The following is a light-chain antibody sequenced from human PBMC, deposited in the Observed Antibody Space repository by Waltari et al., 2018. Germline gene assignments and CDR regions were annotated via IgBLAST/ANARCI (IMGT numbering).Light chain of an antibody. CDR1: TSNTGAGYD. Sequence: QSVLTQPPSVSGAPGQRVTVSCTGSTSNTGAGYDVQWYQQFPGRAPKLVIYANTYRPSGVPDRFSATKSGSSASLAITGHQAEDEADYYCQSYDKILSAWVFGGGTKLTVL. CDR2: ANT. J-gene: IGLJ3*02. V-gene: IGLV1-40*01. CDR3: QSYDKILSAWV.